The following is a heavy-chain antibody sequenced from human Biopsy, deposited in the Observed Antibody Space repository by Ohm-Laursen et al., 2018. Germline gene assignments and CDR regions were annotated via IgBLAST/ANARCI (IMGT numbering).Heavy chain of an antibody. D-gene: IGHD1/OR15-1a*01. CDR2: IGWDGANT. J-gene: IGHJ5*02. CDR1: GFSVADYA. CDR3: AKGSEQLQDAGGVDA. Sequence: SLRLSCAASGFSVADYAMHWVRQVSGKGLEWVSFIGWDGANTYYGGSVRGRFTISRDNDKNALYLQMNSLRLEDSGFNYCAKGSEQLQDAGGVDAWGQGTLVTVSS. V-gene: IGHV3-43D*04.